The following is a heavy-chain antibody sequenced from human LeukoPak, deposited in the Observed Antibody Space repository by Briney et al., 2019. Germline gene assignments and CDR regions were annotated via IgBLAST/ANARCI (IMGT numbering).Heavy chain of an antibody. CDR2: IYYSGST. CDR3: AGNPRYDSSGHPDAFDI. J-gene: IGHJ3*02. V-gene: IGHV4-59*08. CDR1: GGSISSYY. D-gene: IGHD3-22*01. Sequence: PSETLSLTCTVSGGSISSYYWSWIRQPPGKGLEWIGYIYYSGSTNYNPSLKSRVTISVDTSKNQFSLKLSSVTAADTAVYYCAGNPRYDSSGHPDAFDIWGQGTMVTVSS.